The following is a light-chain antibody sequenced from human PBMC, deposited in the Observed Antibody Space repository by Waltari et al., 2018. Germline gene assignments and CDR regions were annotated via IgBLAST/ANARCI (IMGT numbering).Light chain of an antibody. V-gene: IGKV1-39*01. CDR2: GAS. CDR3: QQSYNMPWT. Sequence: IHLTQSPSSMPAAIGESVAITRRASQTINNYLNWYQQETGKAPRLLVYGASTLRSGVHPRFSGSGSGTEFTLTISGLQPEDFASYHCQQSYNMPWTFGQGTKVEI. CDR1: QTINNY. J-gene: IGKJ1*01.